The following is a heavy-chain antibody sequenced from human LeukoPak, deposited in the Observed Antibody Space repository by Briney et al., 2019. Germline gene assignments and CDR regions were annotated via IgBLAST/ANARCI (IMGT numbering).Heavy chain of an antibody. CDR2: MNPNSGNT. CDR1: GYTFTSYD. D-gene: IGHD2-2*01. CDR3: ARGLGYCSSATCHLPAFDI. Sequence: GASVKVSCKASGYTFTSYDINWVRQATGQGLEWMGWMNPNSGNTGYAQKFQGRVTMTRNTSISTAYMELSSLRSEDTAVYYCARGLGYCSSATCHLPAFDIWGRGTMVTVSS. V-gene: IGHV1-8*01. J-gene: IGHJ3*02.